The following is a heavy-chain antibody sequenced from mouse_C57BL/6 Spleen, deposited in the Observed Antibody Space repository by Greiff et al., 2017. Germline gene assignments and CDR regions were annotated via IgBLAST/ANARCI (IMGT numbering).Heavy chain of an antibody. CDR3: ARWGGNYERYYFDY. CDR1: GYTFTSYD. J-gene: IGHJ2*01. D-gene: IGHD2-1*01. Sequence: QVQLQQSGPELVKPGASVKLSCKASGYTFTSYDINWVKQRPGQGLEWIGWIYPRDGSTKYNEKFKGKATLTVDTSSSTAYMELHSLTSEDSAVYFCARWGGNYERYYFDYWGQGTTLTVSS. CDR2: IYPRDGST. V-gene: IGHV1-85*01.